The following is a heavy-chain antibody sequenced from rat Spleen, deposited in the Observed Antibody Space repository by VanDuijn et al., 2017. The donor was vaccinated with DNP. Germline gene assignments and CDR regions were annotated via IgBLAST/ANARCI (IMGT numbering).Heavy chain of an antibody. Sequence: EVQPQESGPGLVRPSQSLSLTCSVAGFSISTNYWGWIRKFPGNRMEWIGHISYSDSTNYNPSLKSRISITRDTSRNQFFLQLNSVTSEDTATYNCARFWDYGYGDYWGQGVMVTVSS. CDR2: ISYSDST. J-gene: IGHJ2*01. D-gene: IGHD1-7*01. CDR3: ARFWDYGYGDY. CDR1: GFSISTNY. V-gene: IGHV3-1*01.